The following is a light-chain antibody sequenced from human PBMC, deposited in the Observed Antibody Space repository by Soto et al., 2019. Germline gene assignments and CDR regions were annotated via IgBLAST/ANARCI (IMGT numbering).Light chain of an antibody. CDR3: RSYTSSDTLV. CDR2: DVS. CDR1: SSDVGGYNY. V-gene: IGLV2-14*01. Sequence: QSLLTQPASVSGSPGQSITISCTGTSSDVGGYNYVSWYQQHPGKAPKLMIYDVSNRPSGVSNRFSGSKSGNTASLTISGLQAEDEAEYYCRSYTSSDTLVFGTGTKITVL. J-gene: IGLJ1*01.